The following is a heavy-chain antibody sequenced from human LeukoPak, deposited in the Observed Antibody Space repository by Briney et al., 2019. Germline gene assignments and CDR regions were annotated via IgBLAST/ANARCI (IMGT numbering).Heavy chain of an antibody. Sequence: SETLSLTCTVSGGSISSSSYYWGWIRQHPGKGLEWIGYIYYSGSTYYNPSLKSRVTISVDTSKNQFSLKLSSVTAADTAVYYCARDSYGSGTFTDYWGQGTLVTVSS. V-gene: IGHV4-31*03. CDR2: IYYSGST. D-gene: IGHD3-10*01. CDR3: ARDSYGSGTFTDY. J-gene: IGHJ4*02. CDR1: GGSISSSSYY.